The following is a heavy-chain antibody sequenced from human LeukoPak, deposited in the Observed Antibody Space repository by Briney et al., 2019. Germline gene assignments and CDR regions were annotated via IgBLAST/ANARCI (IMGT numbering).Heavy chain of an antibody. V-gene: IGHV3-21*01. CDR1: GFTFSSYS. J-gene: IGHJ4*02. CDR2: ISSSSSYI. CDR3: ASDQLKRYSSGWYW. Sequence: GGSLRLSCAASGFTFSSYSMNWVRQAPGKGLEWVSSISSSSSYIYYADSVKGRFTISRDNAKNSLYLQMNSLRAEDTAVYYCASDQLKRYSSGWYWWGQGTLVTVSS. D-gene: IGHD6-19*01.